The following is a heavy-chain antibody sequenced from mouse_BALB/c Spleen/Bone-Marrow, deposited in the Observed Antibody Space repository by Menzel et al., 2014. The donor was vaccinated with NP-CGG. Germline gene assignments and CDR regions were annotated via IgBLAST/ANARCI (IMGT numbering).Heavy chain of an antibody. CDR1: GFTFTDYY. V-gene: IGHV7-3*02. CDR2: IRNKANGYTT. D-gene: IGHD2-1*01. Sequence: DVKLVESGGGLVQPGGSLILSCAPSGFTFTDYYMSWVRQPPGKALEWLGFIRNKANGYTTEYSASVKGRFTISRDNSQSILYLQMNTLRAEDSATYYCARDRHYGNYYWYFDVWGAGTTVTVSS. CDR3: ARDRHYGNYYWYFDV. J-gene: IGHJ1*01.